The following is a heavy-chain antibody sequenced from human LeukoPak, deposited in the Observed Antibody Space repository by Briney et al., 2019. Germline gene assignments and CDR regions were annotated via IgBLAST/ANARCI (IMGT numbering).Heavy chain of an antibody. V-gene: IGHV3-9*01. CDR2: INWNSDSI. D-gene: IGHD6-19*01. CDR1: GFTFDDYA. Sequence: GRSLRLSCAVSGFTFDDYAMHWVRQVPGKGLEWVSGINWNSDSIGYADSVKGRFTTSRDNAKNSLYLQMNSLRAEDTAVYYCATSSGWYVYYFDYWGQGTLVTVSS. CDR3: ATSSGWYVYYFDY. J-gene: IGHJ4*02.